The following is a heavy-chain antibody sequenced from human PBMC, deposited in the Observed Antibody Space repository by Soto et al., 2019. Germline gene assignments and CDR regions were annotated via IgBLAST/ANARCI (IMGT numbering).Heavy chain of an antibody. V-gene: IGHV3-9*01. CDR3: AKDNYGGPYYYMDV. CDR1: GFTFDDYA. Sequence: GGSLRLSCAASGFTFDDYAMHWVRQAPGKGLEWVSGISWNSGSIGYADSVKGRFTISRDNAKNSLYLQMNSLRAEDTALYYCAKDNYGGPYYYMDVWGKGTTVTVSS. CDR2: ISWNSGSI. J-gene: IGHJ6*03. D-gene: IGHD4-17*01.